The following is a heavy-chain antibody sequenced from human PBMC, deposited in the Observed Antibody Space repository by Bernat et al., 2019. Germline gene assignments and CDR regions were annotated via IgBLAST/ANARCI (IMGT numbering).Heavy chain of an antibody. D-gene: IGHD6-19*01. CDR2: IRGSGGST. CDR3: VKGVRIEVAGNFDY. CDR1: GFAFNSYI. Sequence: EVQLLESGGGLVQPGGSLRLSCAASGFAFNSYIMSWVRQAPGKGLEWVSIIRGSGGSTSYADSVKGRFTITRDNSKHTVFLQMNNLRAEDTAVYYCVKGVRIEVAGNFDYWGQGTLVTVSS. J-gene: IGHJ4*02. V-gene: IGHV3-23*01.